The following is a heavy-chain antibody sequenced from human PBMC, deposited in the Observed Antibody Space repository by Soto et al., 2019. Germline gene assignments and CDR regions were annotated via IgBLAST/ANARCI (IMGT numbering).Heavy chain of an antibody. CDR1: GFSLRDSTVS. J-gene: IGHJ4*02. CDR3: VHRRDYHDRSGSYHPNFDY. D-gene: IGHD3-22*01. CDR2: IYWDDDT. Sequence: SGPTLVNPTQTLTLTCTFSGFSLRDSTVSVGWVRQPPGRALEWLALIYWDDDTRFTPSLQNRLTVTKDTSKNQVVLTMTNVDPEDTGTYFCVHRRDYHDRSGSYHPNFDYWGPGTLVTVSS. V-gene: IGHV2-5*02.